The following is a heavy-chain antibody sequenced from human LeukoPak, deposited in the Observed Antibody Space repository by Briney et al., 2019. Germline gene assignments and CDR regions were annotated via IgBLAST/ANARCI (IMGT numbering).Heavy chain of an antibody. D-gene: IGHD2-2*01. CDR1: GYTFTSYG. V-gene: IGHV1-69*13. CDR2: SIPIFGTA. J-gene: IGHJ4*02. Sequence: SVKVSCKASGYTFTSYGISWVRQAPGQGLEWMGGSIPIFGTANYAQKFQGRVTITADESTSTAYMELSSLRSEDTAVYYCARPRRYCSSTSCPGEFDYWGQGTLVTVSS. CDR3: ARPRRYCSSTSCPGEFDY.